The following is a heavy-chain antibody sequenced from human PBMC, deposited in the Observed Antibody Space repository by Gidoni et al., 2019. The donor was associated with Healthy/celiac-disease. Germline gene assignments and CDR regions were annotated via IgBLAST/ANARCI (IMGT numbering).Heavy chain of an antibody. CDR3: AKDIGPGYDFWSGYCQGMDV. D-gene: IGHD3-3*01. Sequence: DVQLVESGGGLVQPGRSLRLSCSACGFTLDDYALHWVRQAPGKGLEWVSGISWNSGSIGYADSVKGRFTISRDNAKNSLYLQMNSLRAEDTALYYCAKDIGPGYDFWSGYCQGMDVWGQGTTVTVSS. V-gene: IGHV3-9*01. J-gene: IGHJ6*02. CDR1: GFTLDDYA. CDR2: ISWNSGSI.